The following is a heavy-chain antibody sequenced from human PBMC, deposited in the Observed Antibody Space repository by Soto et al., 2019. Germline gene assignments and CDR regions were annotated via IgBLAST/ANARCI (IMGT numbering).Heavy chain of an antibody. J-gene: IGHJ6*02. Sequence: VQLVESGGGLVQPGGSLRVSCAASGFTFSNYWMHWVRQVPGKGLVWVSRVNFDGGTTNYADSVKGRFTISRDNAKNTVYLQMNSLRGDDTAVYYCGRGIQTYGVDVWGQGTTVTVSS. V-gene: IGHV3-74*01. CDR2: VNFDGGTT. CDR3: GRGIQTYGVDV. CDR1: GFTFSNYW. D-gene: IGHD5-18*01.